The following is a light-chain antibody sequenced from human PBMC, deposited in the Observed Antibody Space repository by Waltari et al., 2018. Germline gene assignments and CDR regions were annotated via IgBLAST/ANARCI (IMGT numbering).Light chain of an antibody. V-gene: IGLV2-11*01. J-gene: IGLJ3*02. CDR1: SSDVGGYNY. CDR2: DIN. CDR3: CSYVGSNIYWV. Sequence: QSALTQPRSVSGSPGQPVTISFTGTSSDVGGYNYVSWYQQHPDQAPKLIIDDINKRPSGVPDRFSGSKSGNTASLTISGLQAEDEADYYCCSYVGSNIYWVFGGGTKLTVL.